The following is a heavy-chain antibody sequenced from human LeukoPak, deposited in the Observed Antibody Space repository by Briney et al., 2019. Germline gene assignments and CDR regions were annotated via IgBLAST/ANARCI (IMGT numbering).Heavy chain of an antibody. Sequence: GGSLRLSCAASGFTFSSYGMHWVRQAPGKGLEWVAVISYDGSNKYYADSVKGRFTISRDNAEKSLNLQMNSLRAEDTAVYYCTKGGGLADWGQGTLVTVSS. J-gene: IGHJ4*02. CDR3: TKGGGLAD. CDR2: ISYDGSNK. V-gene: IGHV3-30*18. CDR1: GFTFSSYG. D-gene: IGHD3-10*01.